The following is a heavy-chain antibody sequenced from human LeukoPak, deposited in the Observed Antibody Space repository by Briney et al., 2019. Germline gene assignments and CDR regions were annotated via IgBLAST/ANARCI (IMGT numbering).Heavy chain of an antibody. V-gene: IGHV4-59*01. J-gene: IGHJ5*02. CDR2: IDYSGST. Sequence: SETLSLTCTVSGASISSYYWSWIRQPPGKGLEWIGYIDYSGSTNYNPSLKSRVIISVDTSKNQFSLKLSSVTAADTAVYYCARGANWFDPCGQGTLVTVSS. CDR1: GASISSYY. CDR3: ARGANWFDP.